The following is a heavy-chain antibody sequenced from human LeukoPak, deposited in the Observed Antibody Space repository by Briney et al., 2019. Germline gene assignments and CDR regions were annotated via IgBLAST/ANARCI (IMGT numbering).Heavy chain of an antibody. CDR3: ARDADGVVRGVMSQSDDAFDI. D-gene: IGHD3-10*01. CDR2: ISAYNDNT. CDR1: GYTFTSYG. J-gene: IGHJ3*02. V-gene: IGHV1-18*01. Sequence: GASVKVSCKASGYTFTSYGISWVRQAPGQGLEWMGWISAYNDNTNYAQKLQGRVTMTTDTSTSTAYMELRSLRSDDTAVYYCARDADGVVRGVMSQSDDAFDIWGQGTMVTVSS.